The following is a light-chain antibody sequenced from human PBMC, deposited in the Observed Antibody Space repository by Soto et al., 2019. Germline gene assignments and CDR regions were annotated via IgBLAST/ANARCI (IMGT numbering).Light chain of an antibody. CDR1: SSNIGAGYN. Sequence: QSVLTQPPSVSGAPGQRVTISCTGSSSNIGAGYNVHWCQQLPGTAPKLLIYGNSNRPSGVPDRFSGSKSGPSASLAITGLQAEDEADYYCQSYDSSLSGSVVFGGGTKVTVL. CDR3: QSYDSSLSGSVV. V-gene: IGLV1-40*01. J-gene: IGLJ2*01. CDR2: GNS.